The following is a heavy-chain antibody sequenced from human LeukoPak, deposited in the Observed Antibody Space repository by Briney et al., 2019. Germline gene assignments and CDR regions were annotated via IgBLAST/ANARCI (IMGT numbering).Heavy chain of an antibody. V-gene: IGHV3-33*01. CDR3: ARDRGVDYLDC. D-gene: IGHD3-3*01. Sequence: GRSLRLSCAASGFTFSSFGMHWVRQAPGKGLEWVAVIWYDGSNKYYADSVKGRFTFSRDNSKNTLYLQMNSLRAEDTAVYYCARDRGVDYLDCWVQGTLVTVS. CDR1: GFTFSSFG. J-gene: IGHJ4*02. CDR2: IWYDGSNK.